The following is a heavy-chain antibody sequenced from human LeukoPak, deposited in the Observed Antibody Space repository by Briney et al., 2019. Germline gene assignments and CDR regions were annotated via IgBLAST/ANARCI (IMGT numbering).Heavy chain of an antibody. D-gene: IGHD1-7*01. V-gene: IGHV1-2*02. Sequence: ASVKVSCKASGYTFTGYCIHWVRQAPGQGLEWMGWINPNSGGTNYAQKFQGRVTMTRDTSISTAYMELSRLRSDDTAVYYCARGASLELAVGEAYFDYWGQGTLVTVSS. CDR2: INPNSGGT. J-gene: IGHJ4*02. CDR3: ARGASLELAVGEAYFDY. CDR1: GYTFTGYC.